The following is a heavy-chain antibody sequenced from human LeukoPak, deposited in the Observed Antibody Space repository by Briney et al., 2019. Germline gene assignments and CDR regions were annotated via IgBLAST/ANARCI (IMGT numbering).Heavy chain of an antibody. CDR2: IYYSGST. CDR3: ARQRRVPAAILLWFDP. Sequence: SETLSLTCTVSGGSISSSSYYWGWIRQPPGKGLEWIGSIYYSGSTYYNPSLKSRVTISVDTSKNQFSLKLSSVTAADTAVYYCARQRRVPAAILLWFDPWGQGTLVTVSS. J-gene: IGHJ5*02. D-gene: IGHD2-2*01. V-gene: IGHV4-39*01. CDR1: GGSISSSSYY.